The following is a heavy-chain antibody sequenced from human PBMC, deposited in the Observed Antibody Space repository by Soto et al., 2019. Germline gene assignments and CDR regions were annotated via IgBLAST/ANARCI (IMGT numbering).Heavy chain of an antibody. CDR3: ARDGRRKSGGSHFDY. CDR2: ISSRGDRT. CDR1: GFTFSRYA. V-gene: IGHV3-23*01. J-gene: IGHJ4*02. D-gene: IGHD2-15*01. Sequence: GGSLRLSCAGSGFTFSRYAMNWVRQAPGKGLEWVSIISSRGDRTSYAESVKGRFTISRDDSKNTLFLHMNSLGAEDTAVYYCARDGRRKSGGSHFDYWGQGTLVTVSS.